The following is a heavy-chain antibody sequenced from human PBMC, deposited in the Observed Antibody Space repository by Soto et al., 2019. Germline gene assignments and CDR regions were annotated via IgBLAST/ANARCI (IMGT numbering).Heavy chain of an antibody. CDR3: ARGGLGDYYGSGSYYGGLFKDY. Sequence: NPSETLSLTCTVSGGSISSGGYYWSWIRQHPGKGLEWIGYIYYSGSTYYNPSLKSRVTISVDTSKNQFSLKLSSVTAADTAVYYCARGGLGDYYGSGSYYGGLFKDYWGQGTLVTVSS. D-gene: IGHD3-10*01. CDR1: GGSISSGGYY. CDR2: IYYSGST. J-gene: IGHJ4*02. V-gene: IGHV4-31*03.